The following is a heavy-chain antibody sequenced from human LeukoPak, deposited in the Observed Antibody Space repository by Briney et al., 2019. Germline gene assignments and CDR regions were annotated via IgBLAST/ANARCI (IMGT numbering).Heavy chain of an antibody. Sequence: KPSETLSLTCTVSGGSISSSSYYWGWIRQPPGKGLEWIGSIYYSGSTYYNPSLKSRVTISVDTSKNQFSLKLSSVTAADTAVYYCASQVDTAMVTGWFDPWAREPWSPSPQ. J-gene: IGHJ5*02. D-gene: IGHD5-18*01. CDR2: IYYSGST. CDR3: ASQVDTAMVTGWFDP. CDR1: GGSISSSSYY. V-gene: IGHV4-39*01.